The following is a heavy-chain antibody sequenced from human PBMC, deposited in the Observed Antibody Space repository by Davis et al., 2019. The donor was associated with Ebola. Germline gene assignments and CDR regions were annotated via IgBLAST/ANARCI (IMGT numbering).Heavy chain of an antibody. CDR1: GFTFSSYA. D-gene: IGHD3-16*01. V-gene: IGHV3-23*01. CDR2: ISGSGGST. J-gene: IGHJ4*02. CDR3: AKVMRQDYFDY. Sequence: GESLKISCAASGFTFSSYAMSWVRQAPGKGLEWVSAISGSGGSTYYADSVKGRFTISRDNSKNTLYLQMNSLRAEDTAVYYCAKVMRQDYFDYWGQGTLVTVSS.